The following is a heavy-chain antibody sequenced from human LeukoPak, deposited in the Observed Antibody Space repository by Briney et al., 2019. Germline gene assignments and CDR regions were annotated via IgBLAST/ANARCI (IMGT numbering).Heavy chain of an antibody. J-gene: IGHJ5*02. Sequence: SETLSLTCTVSGGSISSGGYYWSWIRQHPGKGLEWIGYIYYSGSTYYNPSLKSRVTISVDTSKNQFSLKLSSVTAADTAVYSCARGANTPRFNWFDPWGQGTLVTVSS. D-gene: IGHD3-3*01. CDR3: ARGANTPRFNWFDP. CDR1: GGSISSGGYY. CDR2: IYYSGST. V-gene: IGHV4-31*03.